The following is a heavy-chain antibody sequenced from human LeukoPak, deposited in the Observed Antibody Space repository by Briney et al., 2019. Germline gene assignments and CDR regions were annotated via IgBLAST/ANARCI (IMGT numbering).Heavy chain of an antibody. V-gene: IGHV3-21*01. CDR1: GFTFSRDA. Sequence: GGSLRLSCAASGFTFSRDAMNWVRQAPGKGLEWVSSISSTGSYIYYTDSVKGRFTIPRDNAKNSLYLQMNSLRAEDTAVYYCARGGIPITICGVVPYFDYWGLGTLVTVSS. CDR3: ARGGIPITICGVVPYFDY. J-gene: IGHJ4*02. D-gene: IGHD3-3*01. CDR2: ISSTGSYI.